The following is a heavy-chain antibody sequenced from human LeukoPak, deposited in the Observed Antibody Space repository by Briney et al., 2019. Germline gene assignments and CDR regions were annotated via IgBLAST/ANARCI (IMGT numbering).Heavy chain of an antibody. D-gene: IGHD1-26*01. CDR2: IYYSGST. Sequence: SETLSLTYTVSGGSISSNYWSWIRQPPGKGLEWIGYIYYSGSTNYNPSLKSRVTISVDTSKNQFSLKLSSVTAADTAVYYCARYSVGATFGFYYYYYYGMDVWGQGTTVTVSS. CDR1: GGSISSNY. J-gene: IGHJ6*02. CDR3: ARYSVGATFGFYYYYYYGMDV. V-gene: IGHV4-59*01.